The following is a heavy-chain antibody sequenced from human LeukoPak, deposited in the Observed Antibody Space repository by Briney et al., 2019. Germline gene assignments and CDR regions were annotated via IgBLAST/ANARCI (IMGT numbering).Heavy chain of an antibody. CDR3: ARDTRVLELPIYYYYYGMDV. D-gene: IGHD1-7*01. V-gene: IGHV1-46*01. J-gene: IGHJ6*02. Sequence: ASVKVSCKASGYTFTSYYMHWVRQAPGQGLEWMGIINPSGGSTSYAQKFQGRVTMTRDTSTSTVYMELSSLRSEDTAVHYCARDTRVLELPIYYYYYGMDVWGQGTTVTVSS. CDR2: INPSGGST. CDR1: GYTFTSYY.